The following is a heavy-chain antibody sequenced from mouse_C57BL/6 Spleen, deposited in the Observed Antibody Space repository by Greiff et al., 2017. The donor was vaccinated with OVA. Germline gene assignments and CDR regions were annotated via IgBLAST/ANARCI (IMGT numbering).Heavy chain of an antibody. Sequence: QVQLQQPGAELVKPGASVKLSCKASGYTFTSYWMHWVKQRPGQGLEWIGMIHPNSGSTNYNEKFKSKATVTVDKSSSTAYMQRSSLTSEDAAVYYSARRNDGYYGAFAYWGQGTLVTVSA. J-gene: IGHJ3*01. CDR3: ARRNDGYYGAFAY. V-gene: IGHV1-64*01. CDR1: GYTFTSYW. CDR2: IHPNSGST. D-gene: IGHD2-3*01.